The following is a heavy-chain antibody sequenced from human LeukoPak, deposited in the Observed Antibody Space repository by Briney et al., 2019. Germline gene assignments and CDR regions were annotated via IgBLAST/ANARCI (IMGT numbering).Heavy chain of an antibody. CDR3: ARGLPESSAWYF. D-gene: IGHD6-19*01. CDR1: GFNFDTFG. Sequence: GASVNVSCKASGFNFDTFGITWLRQAPGHGLEGRGFCSAYTGEANYAPRPQRRVTMTRDTSTKTAFLHLRSLRSHDTAVYYCARGLPESSAWYFWGQRGMIAVSS. V-gene: IGHV1-18*01. CDR2: CSAYTGEA. J-gene: IGHJ4*02.